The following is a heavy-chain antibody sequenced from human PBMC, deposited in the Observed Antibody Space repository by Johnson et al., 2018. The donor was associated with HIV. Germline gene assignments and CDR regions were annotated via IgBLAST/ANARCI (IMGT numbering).Heavy chain of an antibody. J-gene: IGHJ3*02. V-gene: IGHV3-11*04. D-gene: IGHD1/OR15-1a*01. CDR3: EKDLGNWDSPRSAFDM. Sequence: QMQLVESGGGLVKPGGSLRLSCAASGFSFSDYYMTWIRQAPGKGLEFVSYISSSGSTIYYADSVKGRFTISRDNAKNSLYLPLNSLRAEDTAVYYCEKDLGNWDSPRSAFDMWGQGTMVTLSS. CDR2: ISSSGSTI. CDR1: GFSFSDYY.